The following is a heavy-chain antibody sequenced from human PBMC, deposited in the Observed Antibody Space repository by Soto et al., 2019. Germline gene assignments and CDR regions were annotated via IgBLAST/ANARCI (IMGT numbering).Heavy chain of an antibody. V-gene: IGHV4-31*03. D-gene: IGHD5-12*01. J-gene: IGHJ4*02. CDR1: GGSISSGGYY. CDR2: IYYSGST. Sequence: SETLSLTCTVSGGSISSGGYYWSWIRQHPGKGLEWIGYIYYSGSTYYNPSLKSRVTISVDTSKNQFSLKLSSVTAADTAVYYCARVWDGYEYDYWGQGTLVTVSS. CDR3: ARVWDGYEYDY.